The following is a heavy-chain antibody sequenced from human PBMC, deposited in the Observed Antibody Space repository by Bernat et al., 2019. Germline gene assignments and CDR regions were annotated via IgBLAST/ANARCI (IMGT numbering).Heavy chain of an antibody. CDR2: ITDRGGGP. J-gene: IGHJ4*02. V-gene: IGHV3-23*01. Sequence: EVQLLESGGGLVQPGGSLRLFCTASGFTFSTYAMTWVRQAPGKGLAWVSTITDRGGGPYYADSAKGRFTISRDNSKSTLYLQMNSLRAEDTALYYCAKGLASSWPGSDCWGQGTLVTVSS. CDR3: AKGLASSWPGSDC. CDR1: GFTFSTYA. D-gene: IGHD6-13*01.